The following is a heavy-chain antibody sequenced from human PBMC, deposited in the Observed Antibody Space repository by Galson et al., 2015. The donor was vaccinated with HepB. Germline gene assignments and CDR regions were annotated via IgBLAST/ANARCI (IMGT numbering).Heavy chain of an antibody. Sequence: SVKVSCKASGGAFSSYTISWVRQAPGQGLEWMGGIIPIFGTANYAQKFQGRVTITADESTSTAYMELSSLRSEDTAVYYCACLPHYDILTGYYTDFDYWGQGTLVTVSS. CDR3: ACLPHYDILTGYYTDFDY. J-gene: IGHJ4*02. CDR2: IIPIFGTA. CDR1: GGAFSSYT. V-gene: IGHV1-69*13. D-gene: IGHD3-9*01.